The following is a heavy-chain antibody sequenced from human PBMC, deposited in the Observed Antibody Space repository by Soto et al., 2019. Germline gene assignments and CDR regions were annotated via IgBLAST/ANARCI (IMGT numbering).Heavy chain of an antibody. CDR2: ISGSGVTT. V-gene: IGHV3-23*01. J-gene: IGHJ4*02. D-gene: IGHD2-21*01. CDR1: GLTFTSYA. CDR3: VKYQYRGLVRAVNNDY. Sequence: EVQLLDSGGGLVQPGGSLSLSCAASGLTFTSYAMIWVRQAPGKGLEWVSTISGSGVTTYYADSVKGRFTISRDNTNNTLYLKMNTLCAEDTAVYFCVKYQYRGLVRAVNNDYWGQGTLVTVSS.